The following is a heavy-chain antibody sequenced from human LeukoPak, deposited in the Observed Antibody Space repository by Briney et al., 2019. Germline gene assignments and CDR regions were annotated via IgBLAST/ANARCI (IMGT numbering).Heavy chain of an antibody. V-gene: IGHV7-4-1*02. CDR1: GYTFTNYA. D-gene: IGHD3-16*02. Sequence: GASVKVSCKASGYTFTNYAMNWVRQAPGQGLEWMGWINTNTGNPTYAQGFTGRFVFSLDTSVSTTYLQIRSLKAEDTAVYYCARAFQSLGGLSLPDFWGQGTLVTVSS. J-gene: IGHJ4*02. CDR3: ARAFQSLGGLSLPDF. CDR2: INTNTGNP.